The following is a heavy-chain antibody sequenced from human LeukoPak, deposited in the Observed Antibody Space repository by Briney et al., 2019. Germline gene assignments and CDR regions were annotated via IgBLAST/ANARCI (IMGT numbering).Heavy chain of an antibody. CDR3: AKHWAATVTYFDY. CDR1: GFTFSSYA. J-gene: IGHJ4*02. V-gene: IGHV3-23*01. Sequence: GGSLRLSCAASGFTFSSYAMSWARQAPGKGLEWVSAISGSGGSTYYADSVKGRFTISRDNSKNTLYLQMNSLRAEDTAVYYCAKHWAATVTYFDYWGRGTLVTVSS. CDR2: ISGSGGST. D-gene: IGHD4-11*01.